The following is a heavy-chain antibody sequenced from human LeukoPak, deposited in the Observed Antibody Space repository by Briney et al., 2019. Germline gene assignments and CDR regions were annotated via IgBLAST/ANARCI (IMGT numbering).Heavy chain of an antibody. CDR1: SGSISTSNYY. Sequence: PSETLSLTCTVSSGSISTSNYYWGWVRQPPGKALEWIGNIFYSGSTYYSPSLKSRVTISLDTSKNQFSLKLSSVTAADTAVYYCARSRQWHYYYMDVWGKGTTVTVSS. CDR2: IFYSGST. V-gene: IGHV4-39*07. D-gene: IGHD6-19*01. CDR3: ARSRQWHYYYMDV. J-gene: IGHJ6*03.